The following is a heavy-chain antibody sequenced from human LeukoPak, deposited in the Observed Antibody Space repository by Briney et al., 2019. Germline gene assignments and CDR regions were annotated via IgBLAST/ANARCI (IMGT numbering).Heavy chain of an antibody. J-gene: IGHJ4*02. D-gene: IGHD6-13*01. CDR1: GFTFSDYS. CDR3: ARGPFSSSWSEFDY. CDR2: ISGDSRYI. V-gene: IGHV3-21*06. Sequence: GGSLTLSCAASGFTFSDYSLNWVRQAPGKGLEWVSCISGDSRYIYYADSLKGRSTISRDNAQNSLYLHMNNLRVEDTAVYYCARGPFSSSWSEFDYWGQGTLVTVSS.